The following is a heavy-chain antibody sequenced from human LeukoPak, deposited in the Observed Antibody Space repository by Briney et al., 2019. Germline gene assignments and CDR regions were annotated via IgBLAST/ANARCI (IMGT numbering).Heavy chain of an antibody. CDR2: IIPILGIA. J-gene: IGHJ6*02. CDR3: ARGVGEEFRYYYYGMDV. D-gene: IGHD2-21*01. CDR1: GGTFSSYA. V-gene: IGHV1-69*04. Sequence: GSSVKVSCKASGGTFSSYAISWVRQAPGQGLEWMGRIIPILGIANYAQKFQGRDTITADKSTSTAYMELSSLRSEDTAVYYCARGVGEEFRYYYYGMDVWGQGTTVTVSS.